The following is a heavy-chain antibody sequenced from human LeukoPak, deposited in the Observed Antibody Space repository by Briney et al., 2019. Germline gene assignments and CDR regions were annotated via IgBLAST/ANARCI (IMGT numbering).Heavy chain of an antibody. V-gene: IGHV4-39*01. CDR1: GVSITINSHY. J-gene: IGHJ4*02. Sequence: SETLSLTCTVFGVSITINSHYWGWIRQPPGKGLEWIGSFYYGGNTYYNPSLKSRVTISVDTSKNQFSLKLSSVTATDTAVYYCARQTRSLIDYWGQGTLVTVSS. CDR3: ARQTRSLIDY. CDR2: FYYGGNT. D-gene: IGHD3-22*01.